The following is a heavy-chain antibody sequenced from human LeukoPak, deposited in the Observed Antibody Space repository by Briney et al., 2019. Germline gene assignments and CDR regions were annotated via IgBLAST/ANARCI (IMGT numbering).Heavy chain of an antibody. D-gene: IGHD4/OR15-4a*01. Sequence: GGSLRLSCAASGFTFSSYNMNWVRQVPGKGLEWVSSISSGSSYIYYADSVTGRFTISRDNAKNSLYLQMNSLRAEDTARYYCARYGGNAFDVWGQGTMVTVSS. CDR3: ARYGGNAFDV. CDR2: ISSGSSYI. J-gene: IGHJ3*01. V-gene: IGHV3-21*01. CDR1: GFTFSSYN.